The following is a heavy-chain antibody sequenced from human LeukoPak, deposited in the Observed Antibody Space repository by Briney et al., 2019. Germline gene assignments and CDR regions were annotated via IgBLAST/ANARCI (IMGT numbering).Heavy chain of an antibody. V-gene: IGHV4-59*01. CDR2: IYYSGST. D-gene: IGHD2-2*01. Sequence: PSETLSLTCTVSGGSISSYYWSWIRQPPGKGLEWIGYIYYSGSTNYNPSLKSRVTISVDTSKNQFSLKLSSVTAADTAVYYCARVNIVVVPAATNWFDPWGQATLVTVSS. J-gene: IGHJ5*02. CDR3: ARVNIVVVPAATNWFDP. CDR1: GGSISSYY.